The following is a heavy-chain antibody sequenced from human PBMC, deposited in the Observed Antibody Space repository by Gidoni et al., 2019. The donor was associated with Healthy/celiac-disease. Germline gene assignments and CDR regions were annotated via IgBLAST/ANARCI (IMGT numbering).Heavy chain of an antibody. CDR2: INPNSGGT. Sequence: QVQLVQSGAEVKKPGASVKVSCKASGYTFTGYYMHWVRQAPGQGLEWMGWINPNSGGTNYAQKFPGRVTMTRDTSISTAYMELSRLRSDDTAVYYCARESRGLGTFYYGMDVWGQGTTVTVSS. V-gene: IGHV1-2*02. J-gene: IGHJ6*02. CDR1: GYTFTGYY. CDR3: ARESRGLGTFYYGMDV. D-gene: IGHD3-22*01.